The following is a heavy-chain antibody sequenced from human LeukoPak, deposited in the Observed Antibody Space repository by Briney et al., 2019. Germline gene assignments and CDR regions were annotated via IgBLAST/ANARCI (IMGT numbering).Heavy chain of an antibody. V-gene: IGHV4-4*07. Sequence: SETLSLTCAVYGGSFSGYHWSWIRQPAGKGLEWIGRIYTSGSTNYNPSLKSRVTMSVDTSKNQFSLKLSSVTAADTAVYYCARDTAGYSSSWYSAAPYYYYMDVWGKGTTVTVSS. J-gene: IGHJ6*03. CDR3: ARDTAGYSSSWYSAAPYYYYMDV. CDR1: GGSFSGYH. D-gene: IGHD6-13*01. CDR2: IYTSGST.